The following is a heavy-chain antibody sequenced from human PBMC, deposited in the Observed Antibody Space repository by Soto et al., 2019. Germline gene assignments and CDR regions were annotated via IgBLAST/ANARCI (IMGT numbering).Heavy chain of an antibody. CDR2: VYYSGST. D-gene: IGHD6-13*01. Sequence: PSETLSLTCTVSGGSISNYYWRRIRQPPGKGLEWIGYVYYSGSTNYNPSLKSRVTISVDTSKNQLSLKLSSVTAADTAVYYCARRGTVAGKTIFDYWGQGILVTVSS. CDR3: ARRGTVAGKTIFDY. J-gene: IGHJ4*02. V-gene: IGHV4-59*08. CDR1: GGSISNYY.